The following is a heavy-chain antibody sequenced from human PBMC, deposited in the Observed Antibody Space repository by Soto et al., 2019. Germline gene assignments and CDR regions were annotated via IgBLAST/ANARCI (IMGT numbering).Heavy chain of an antibody. CDR1: GGTFSSYS. D-gene: IGHD1-26*01. V-gene: IGHV1-69*01. J-gene: IGHJ4*02. Sequence: QVQLVQSGAEVKKPGSSVKVSCKASGGTFSSYSINWVRQAPGQGLEWMGEIIPIFGTANYAQKFQGRVTITADESTSTAYMELSSLRSEDTALYYCARDGGSHSGGMDYWGQGTLVTVSS. CDR3: ARDGGSHSGGMDY. CDR2: IIPIFGTA.